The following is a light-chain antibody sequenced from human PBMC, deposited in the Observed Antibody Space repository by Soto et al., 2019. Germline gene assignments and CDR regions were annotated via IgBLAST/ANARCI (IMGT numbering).Light chain of an antibody. V-gene: IGLV2-8*01. Sequence: QSALTQPPSASGSPGQSVTISCTGTSSDVGGYNYVSWYQQHPGKAPKLMIYEVSKRPSGVPDRFSGSKSGNTASLTVSGLQAEDEAGDYCSSYAGSNIVVFGGGTKLTVL. CDR2: EVS. CDR1: SSDVGGYNY. J-gene: IGLJ2*01. CDR3: SSYAGSNIVV.